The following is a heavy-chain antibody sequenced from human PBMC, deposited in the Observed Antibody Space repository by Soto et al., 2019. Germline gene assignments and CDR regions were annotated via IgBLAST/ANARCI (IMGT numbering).Heavy chain of an antibody. V-gene: IGHV4-59*01. CDR1: GGSISSYY. D-gene: IGHD4-17*01. CDR2: IYYSGST. Sequence: QVQLQESGPGLVKPSETLSLTCTVSGGSISSYYWSWIRQPPGKGPEWIGYIYYSGSTNYNPSLKSRVTISVDTSKNQFSLKLSSVTAADTAVYYCATQAGYGDYRHWGQGTLVTVSS. J-gene: IGHJ1*01. CDR3: ATQAGYGDYRH.